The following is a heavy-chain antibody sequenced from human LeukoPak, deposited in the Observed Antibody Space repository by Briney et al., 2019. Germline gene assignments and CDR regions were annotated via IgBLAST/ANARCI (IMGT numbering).Heavy chain of an antibody. CDR3: ARGGGIVVVVAASAVYGMDV. CDR2: IIPIFGTA. V-gene: IGHV1-69*13. J-gene: IGHJ6*02. D-gene: IGHD2-15*01. CDR1: GYTFSSYA. Sequence: GASVKVSCKASGYTFSSYAISWVRQAPGQGLGWMGGIIPIFGTANYAQRFQGRVTITADESTSTAYMELSSLRSEDTAVYYCARGGGIVVVVAASAVYGMDVWGQGTTVTVSS.